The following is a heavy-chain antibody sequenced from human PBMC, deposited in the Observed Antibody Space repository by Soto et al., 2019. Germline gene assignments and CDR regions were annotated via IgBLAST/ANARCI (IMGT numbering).Heavy chain of an antibody. J-gene: IGHJ6*02. CDR2: IYYSGST. CDR1: GGSISSYY. Sequence: SETLSLTCTVSGGSISSYYWSWIRQPPGKGLEWIGYIYYSGSTNYNPSLKSRVTISVDTSKNQFSLKLSSVTAADTAVYYCARGGYDPYYYYYGMDVWGQGTTVTVSS. V-gene: IGHV4-59*01. D-gene: IGHD5-12*01. CDR3: ARGGYDPYYYYYGMDV.